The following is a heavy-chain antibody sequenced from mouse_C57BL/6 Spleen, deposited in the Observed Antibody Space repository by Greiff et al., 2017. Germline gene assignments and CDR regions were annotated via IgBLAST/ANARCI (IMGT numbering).Heavy chain of an antibody. CDR1: GYAFTNYL. CDR2: INPGSGGT. Sequence: VQLQQSGAELVRPGTSVKVSCKASGYAFTNYLIEWVKQRPGQGLEWIGVINPGSGGTNYNEKFKGKATLTADKSSSTAYMQLSSLTSEDSAVYFCARSYYGNYEGFAYWGQGTLVTVSA. D-gene: IGHD2-10*01. J-gene: IGHJ3*01. V-gene: IGHV1-54*01. CDR3: ARSYYGNYEGFAY.